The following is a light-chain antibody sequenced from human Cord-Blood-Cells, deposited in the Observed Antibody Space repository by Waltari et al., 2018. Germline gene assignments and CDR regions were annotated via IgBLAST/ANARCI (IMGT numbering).Light chain of an antibody. Sequence: QSVLTQPPSVSAAPGQKVTISCSGRSSHIGTTSVSWYQQLPGTAPKLLIYDNNKRPSGIPDRFSGSKSGTSATLGITGLQTGDEADYYCGTWDSSLSAVVFGGGTKLTVL. CDR1: SSHIGTTS. J-gene: IGLJ2*01. CDR3: GTWDSSLSAVV. V-gene: IGLV1-51*01. CDR2: DNN.